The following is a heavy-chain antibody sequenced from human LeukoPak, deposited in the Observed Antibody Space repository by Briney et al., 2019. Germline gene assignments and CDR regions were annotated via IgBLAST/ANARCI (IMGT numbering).Heavy chain of an antibody. CDR3: ARGRESHGHYSRF. J-gene: IGHJ4*02. D-gene: IGHD1-26*01. CDR1: GGTFNNYA. Sequence: SVKVSCKASGGTFNNYAINWVRQAPGQGLEWMGGIFPLFETTNYAQGFKGRVTITADDSTSTAYMELNSLRTEDTAVYYCARGRESHGHYSRFWGQGTLVTVSS. V-gene: IGHV1-69*13. CDR2: IFPLFETT.